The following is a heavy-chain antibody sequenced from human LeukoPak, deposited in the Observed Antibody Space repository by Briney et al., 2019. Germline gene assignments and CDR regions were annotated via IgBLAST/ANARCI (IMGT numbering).Heavy chain of an antibody. CDR2: ISSRSSYI. CDR1: GFTFSSYR. Sequence: SGGSLRLSCAASGFTFSSYRMNWVRQAPGKGLEWVSSISSRSSYIYYADSVKGRFTISRDNAQNSLYLQMNSLRAEDTAVYYCATVKRAARSVVGAFDIWGQGTMVTVSS. J-gene: IGHJ3*02. CDR3: ATVKRAARSVVGAFDI. V-gene: IGHV3-21*01. D-gene: IGHD2-15*01.